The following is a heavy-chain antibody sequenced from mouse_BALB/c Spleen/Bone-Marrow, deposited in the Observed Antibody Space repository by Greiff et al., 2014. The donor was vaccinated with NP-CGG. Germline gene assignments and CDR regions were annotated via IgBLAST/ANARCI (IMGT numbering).Heavy chain of an antibody. CDR3: AIYFYFDY. CDR2: IDPANGNA. D-gene: IGHD2-3*01. J-gene: IGHJ2*01. Sequence: VQLQQPGAELVKPGASVRLSCTASGFNIKDTYMHWVKQRPDQGLEWIGRIDPANGNAKHDPKFQGKAAITADTSSNTTYLQLSSPTSEDTAVYYCAIYFYFDYWGQGTTLTVSS. CDR1: GFNIKDTY. V-gene: IGHV14-3*02.